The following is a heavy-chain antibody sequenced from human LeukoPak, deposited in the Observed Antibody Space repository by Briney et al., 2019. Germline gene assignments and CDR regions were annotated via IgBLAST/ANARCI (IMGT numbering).Heavy chain of an antibody. V-gene: IGHV4-34*01. J-gene: IGHJ5*02. CDR3: ARVGYSGSPDTATEKNWFDP. Sequence: PSETLSLTCAVYGGSFSGYYWSWIRQPPGKGLEWIGEINHSGSTNYNPSLKSRVTISVDTSKNQFSLKLSSMTAADTAVYYCARVGYSGSPDTATEKNWFDPWGQGTLVTVSS. CDR1: GGSFSGYY. CDR2: INHSGST. D-gene: IGHD5-12*01.